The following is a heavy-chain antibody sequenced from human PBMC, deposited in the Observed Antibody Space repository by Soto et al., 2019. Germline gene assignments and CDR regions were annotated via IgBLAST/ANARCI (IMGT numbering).Heavy chain of an antibody. V-gene: IGHV4-34*01. CDR3: ARVIYGYDLSHGFVY. CDR1: GGSFSGYY. CDR2: INHSGST. D-gene: IGHD5-12*01. J-gene: IGHJ4*02. Sequence: PSETLSLTCAVYGGSFSGYYWSWIRQPPGKGLEWIGEINHSGSTNYNPSLKSRVTISVDTSKNQFSLKLSSVTAADTAVYYCARVIYGYDLSHGFVYSSQGTLVSV.